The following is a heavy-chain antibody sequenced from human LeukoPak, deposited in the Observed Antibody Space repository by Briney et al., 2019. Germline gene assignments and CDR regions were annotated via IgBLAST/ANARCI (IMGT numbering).Heavy chain of an antibody. CDR1: GYTFTSYY. CDR3: ARDKDYYDSSGLYYFDY. Sequence: ASVKVSCKASGYTFTSYYMHWVRQAPGPGLEWMGIINPSGGSTSYAQKFQGRVTMTRDTSTSTVYMELSSLRSEDTAVYYCARDKDYYDSSGLYYFDYWGQGTLVTVSS. D-gene: IGHD3-22*01. J-gene: IGHJ4*02. CDR2: INPSGGST. V-gene: IGHV1-46*01.